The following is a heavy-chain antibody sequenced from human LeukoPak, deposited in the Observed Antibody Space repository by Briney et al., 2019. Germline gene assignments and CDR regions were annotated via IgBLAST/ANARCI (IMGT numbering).Heavy chain of an antibody. CDR3: ARDWDGRFGELFFNY. CDR1: GGSISSSSYY. D-gene: IGHD3-10*01. CDR2: IYYSGST. Sequence: PSETLSLTCTVSGGSISSSSYYWGWIRQPPGKGLEWIGSIYYSGSTYYNPSLKSQVTISVDTSKNQFSLKLSSVTAADTAVYYCARDWDGRFGELFFNYWGQGTLVTVSS. V-gene: IGHV4-39*07. J-gene: IGHJ4*02.